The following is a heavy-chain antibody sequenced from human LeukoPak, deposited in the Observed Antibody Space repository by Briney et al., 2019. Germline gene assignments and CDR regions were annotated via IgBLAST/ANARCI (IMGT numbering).Heavy chain of an antibody. CDR2: INSNAGST. Sequence: PGGSLRLSCAASGFTFSNYTMSWVRQAPGKGLEWISTINSNAGSTYYADSVKGRFTISRDNSKNTLFLQMDSLRSEDTAVYYCARLRRNSDRSDVFYYYDHWGQGTLVTVSS. CDR1: GFTFSNYT. CDR3: ARLRRNSDRSDVFYYYDH. D-gene: IGHD3-22*01. V-gene: IGHV3-23*01. J-gene: IGHJ4*02.